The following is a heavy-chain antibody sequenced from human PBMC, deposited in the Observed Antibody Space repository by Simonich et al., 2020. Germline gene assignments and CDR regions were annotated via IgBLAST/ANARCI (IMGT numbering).Heavy chain of an antibody. CDR1: GFTFSSYW. V-gene: IGHV3-7*01. CDR2: IKQDGSEK. Sequence: EVQLVESGGGLVQPGGSLRLSCAASGFTFSSYWMSWVRQAPGKGLEWVANIKQDGSEKYNVDSVKGRFTISRENAKNSLDLKMNSRRAEDTAVYYCARDGLGTAYYYYMDVWGKGTTVTVSS. CDR3: ARDGLGTAYYYYMDV. J-gene: IGHJ6*03. D-gene: IGHD7-27*01.